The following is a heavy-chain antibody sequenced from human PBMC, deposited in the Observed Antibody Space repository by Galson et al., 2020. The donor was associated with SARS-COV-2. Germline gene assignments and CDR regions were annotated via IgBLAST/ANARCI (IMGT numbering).Heavy chain of an antibody. CDR3: VRGPPRYVSG. D-gene: IGHD2-2*01. J-gene: IGHJ4*02. Sequence: SETLSLTCSVSGYSISSGYYWGWIWQPPGKGLEWIGSVDQSGTTYDNPSLKSRGTISVDTSKNQFSLKVTSVTAADTAVYYCVRGPPRYVSGWGQGILVTVSS. CDR1: GYSISSGYY. V-gene: IGHV4-38-2*02. CDR2: VDQSGTT.